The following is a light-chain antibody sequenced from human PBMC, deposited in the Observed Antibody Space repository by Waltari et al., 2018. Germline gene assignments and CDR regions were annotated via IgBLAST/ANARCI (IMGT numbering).Light chain of an antibody. CDR3: QQYNSYPFT. CDR1: QSISSW. CDR2: KAS. Sequence: DIQMTQSHSTLSASVGDRVTITCRASQSISSWLAWYPQKPGKAPKLLIYKASSLESGVPSRFSGSGSGTEFTLTISSLQPDDFATYYCQQYNSYPFTFGQGTKLEIK. V-gene: IGKV1-5*03. J-gene: IGKJ2*01.